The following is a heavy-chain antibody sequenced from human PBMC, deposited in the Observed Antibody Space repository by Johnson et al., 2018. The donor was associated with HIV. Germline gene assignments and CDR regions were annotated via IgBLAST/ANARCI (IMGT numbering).Heavy chain of an antibody. D-gene: IGHD6-13*01. J-gene: IGHJ3*02. Sequence: VQLVESGGGVVQPGRSLRLSCAASGFSFDDYVMHWVRQAPGKGLEWVSGISWNSGTIAFVDSLKGRFTVSRDNSRDTVHLQMNSLRSEDTAVDYCASRGREIVAAGILGAFDIWGQGTMVTVSS. CDR2: ISWNSGTI. CDR3: ASRGREIVAAGILGAFDI. CDR1: GFSFDDYV. V-gene: IGHV3-9*01.